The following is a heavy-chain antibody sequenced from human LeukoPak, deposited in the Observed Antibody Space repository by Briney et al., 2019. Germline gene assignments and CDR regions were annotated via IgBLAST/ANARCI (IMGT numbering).Heavy chain of an antibody. CDR3: ARGIADVDCSGGSCYFYFDY. J-gene: IGHJ4*02. CDR1: GGSFSGYY. D-gene: IGHD2-15*01. V-gene: IGHV4-34*01. CDR2: INHSGST. Sequence: SGTLSLTCAVYGGSFSGYYWSWIRQPPGKGLEWVGEINHSGSTNYNPSLKSRVTISVDTSKNQFSLKLSSVTAADTAVYYCARGIADVDCSGGSCYFYFDYWGQGTLVTVSS.